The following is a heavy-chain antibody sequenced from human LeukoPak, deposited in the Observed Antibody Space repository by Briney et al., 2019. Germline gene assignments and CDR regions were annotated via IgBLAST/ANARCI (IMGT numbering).Heavy chain of an antibody. V-gene: IGHV3-21*06. CDR3: ARDAEYYYEKIGSRPQGI. CDR1: GFTFSSYT. Sequence: PGGSLRLSCVASGFTFSSYTMNWVRQAPGKGLEWVSSISTSSSYIYYADSVKGRFTISRDNAKNSLYLQMNSLRAEDTAVYYCARDAEYYYEKIGSRPQGIWGQGTKVTVSS. D-gene: IGHD3-22*01. J-gene: IGHJ3*02. CDR2: ISTSSSYI.